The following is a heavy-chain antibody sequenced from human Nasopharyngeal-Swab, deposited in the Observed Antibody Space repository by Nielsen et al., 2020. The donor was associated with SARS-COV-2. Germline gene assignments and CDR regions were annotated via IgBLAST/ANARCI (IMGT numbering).Heavy chain of an antibody. V-gene: IGHV1-69*13. Sequence: SVKVSCKASGGTFSSYAISWVRQAPGQGLEWMGGIIPIFGTANYAQKFQGRVTITADESTSSAYMELSSLRSEDTAVYYCARGTEVGATKNFDYWGQGTLVTVSS. CDR3: ARGTEVGATKNFDY. D-gene: IGHD1-26*01. J-gene: IGHJ4*02. CDR1: GGTFSSYA. CDR2: IIPIFGTA.